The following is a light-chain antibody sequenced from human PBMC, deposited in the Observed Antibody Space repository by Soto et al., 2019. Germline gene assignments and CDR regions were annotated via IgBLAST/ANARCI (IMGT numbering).Light chain of an antibody. V-gene: IGLV2-11*01. J-gene: IGLJ1*01. CDR3: CSYAGSYSFV. CDR1: SSDVGDYNY. CDR2: DVS. Sequence: QSVLTQPRSVSGSPGQSVTISCTGTSSDVGDYNYVSWYQQHPGKAPKLMIYDVSKRPSGVPVRFSVSKSGNTASLTISGLQAEDEADYYCCSYAGSYSFVFGTGTKVTVL.